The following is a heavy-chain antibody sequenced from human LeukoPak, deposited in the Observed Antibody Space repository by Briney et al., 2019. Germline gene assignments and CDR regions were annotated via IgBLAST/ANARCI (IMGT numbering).Heavy chain of an antibody. CDR2: IYYSGST. CDR3: ARGRSGCDS. V-gene: IGHV4-39*07. Sequence: PSETLSLTCTVSGGSISSYYWSWIRQPPGKGLEWIGSIYYSGSTYYNLSLKSRVTISVDTSKNQFSLKLSSVTAADTAVYYCARGRSGCDSWGQGTLVTVSS. J-gene: IGHJ5*01. D-gene: IGHD6-19*01. CDR1: GGSISSYY.